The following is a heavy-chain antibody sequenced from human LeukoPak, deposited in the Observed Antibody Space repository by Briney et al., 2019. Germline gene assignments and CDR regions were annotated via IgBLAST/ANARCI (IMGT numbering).Heavy chain of an antibody. V-gene: IGHV1-2*02. CDR3: ARGGVYSSGWYPEYFQR. CDR2: INPISGGT. D-gene: IGHD6-19*01. CDR1: GYTFTGYH. Sequence: PSVKVSCKTSGYTFTGYHMHWVRQAPGQGLEWMGWINPISGGTKYGQKFQGRVTLTRDTSISTAYMELNSLTSDDTGVYYCARGGVYSSGWYPEYFQRWGQGTLVTVS. J-gene: IGHJ1*01.